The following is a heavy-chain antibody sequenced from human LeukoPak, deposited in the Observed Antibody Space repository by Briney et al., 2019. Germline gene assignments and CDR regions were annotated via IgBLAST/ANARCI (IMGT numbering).Heavy chain of an antibody. D-gene: IGHD3-22*01. CDR1: GYMFTGYH. CDR3: ARKGEEYYYDSSGYYTPPEYFQH. CDR2: IIPILGIA. J-gene: IGHJ1*01. V-gene: IGHV1-69*02. Sequence: ASVKVSCKTSGYMFTGYHVYWVRQAPGQGLEWMGRIIPILGIANYAQKFQGRVTITADKSTSTAYMELSSLRSEDTAVYYCARKGEEYYYDSSGYYTPPEYFQHWGQGTLVTVSS.